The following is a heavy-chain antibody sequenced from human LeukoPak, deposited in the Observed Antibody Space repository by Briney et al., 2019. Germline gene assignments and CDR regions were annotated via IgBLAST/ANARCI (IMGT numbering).Heavy chain of an antibody. J-gene: IGHJ3*02. V-gene: IGHV1-69*13. CDR3: ARHGEYSSTPDAFDI. CDR1: GGTFSSYA. D-gene: IGHD6-6*01. Sequence: SVKVSCKASGGTFSSYAISWVRQAPGQGLEWMGGIIPIFGTANYAQKFQGRVTITADESTSTAYMELSSLRSEDTAVYYCARHGEYSSTPDAFDIWGQGTMVTVSS. CDR2: IIPIFGTA.